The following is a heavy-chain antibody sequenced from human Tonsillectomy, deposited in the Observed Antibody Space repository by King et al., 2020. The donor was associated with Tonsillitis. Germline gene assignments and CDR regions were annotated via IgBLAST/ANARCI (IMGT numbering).Heavy chain of an antibody. Sequence: DVQLVESGGGLVQPGGSLRLSCAASGFTFSSYWMHWVRQAPGKGVLCVSRINRDGSSTSYADTVKGRFTSSKDNAKNTLYLQMNSLRAEDTAVYYCARGPVTTVTATYYFDYWGQGTLVTVSS. CDR1: GFTFSSYW. CDR2: INRDGSST. D-gene: IGHD4-11*01. J-gene: IGHJ4*02. CDR3: ARGPVTTVTATYYFDY. V-gene: IGHV3-74*01.